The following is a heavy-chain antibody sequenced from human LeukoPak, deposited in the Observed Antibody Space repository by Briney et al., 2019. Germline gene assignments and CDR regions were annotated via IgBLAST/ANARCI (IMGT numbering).Heavy chain of an antibody. Sequence: GESLQISCKGSGYSFTNYWIAWVRQMPGRGLEWMVIINPSDSDTRYSPSFQGQVTISADKSISTAYLQWSSLKASNSAMYYCARAWNFDYWGQGTLVTVSS. CDR1: GYSFTNYW. V-gene: IGHV5-51*01. J-gene: IGHJ4*02. CDR2: INPSDSDT. CDR3: ARAWNFDY. D-gene: IGHD1-1*01.